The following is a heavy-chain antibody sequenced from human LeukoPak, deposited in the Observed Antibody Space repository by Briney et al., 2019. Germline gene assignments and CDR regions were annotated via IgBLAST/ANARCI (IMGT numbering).Heavy chain of an antibody. CDR2: IYATET. Sequence: SETLSLTCSVSGYSVSSGYYWGWIRQPPGKGLEWIGRIYATETDFNPSLKSRLTMSIDTSKNQFSLKLRSVTAADTGVYYCARHQGWLQWEYWGQGTLVTVSS. V-gene: IGHV4-38-2*02. CDR1: GYSVSSGYY. J-gene: IGHJ4*02. D-gene: IGHD5-24*01. CDR3: ARHQGWLQWEY.